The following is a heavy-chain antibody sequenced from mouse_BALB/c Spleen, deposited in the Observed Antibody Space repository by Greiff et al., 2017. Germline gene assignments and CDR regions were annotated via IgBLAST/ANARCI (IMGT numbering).Heavy chain of an antibody. J-gene: IGHJ4*01. D-gene: IGHD2-3*01. Sequence: EVMLVESGGGLVQPGGSLRLSCATSGFTFTDYYMSWVRQPPGKALEWLGFIRNKANGYTTEYSASVKGRFTISRDNSQSILYLQMNTLRAEDSATYYCARDPPGLLLYYAMDYWGQGTSVTVSS. V-gene: IGHV7-3*02. CDR2: IRNKANGYTT. CDR3: ARDPPGLLLYYAMDY. CDR1: GFTFTDYY.